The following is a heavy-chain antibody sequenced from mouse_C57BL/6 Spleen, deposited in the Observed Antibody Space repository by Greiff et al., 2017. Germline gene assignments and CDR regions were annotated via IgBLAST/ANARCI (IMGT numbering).Heavy chain of an antibody. D-gene: IGHD4-1*01. J-gene: IGHJ2*01. V-gene: IGHV5-16*01. Sequence: DVKLVESEGGLVQPGSSMKLSCTASGFTFSDYYMAWVRQVPEKGLEWVANINYDGSSTYYLDSLKSRFIISRDNAKNILYLQMSSLKSEDTATYYCARDLGGDYFDYWGQGTTLTVSS. CDR3: ARDLGGDYFDY. CDR1: GFTFSDYY. CDR2: INYDGSST.